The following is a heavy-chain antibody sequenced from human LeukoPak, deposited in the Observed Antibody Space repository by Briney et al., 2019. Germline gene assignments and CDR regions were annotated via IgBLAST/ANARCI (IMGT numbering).Heavy chain of an antibody. Sequence: GGSLRLSCAASGFTFSSYSMNWVRQAPGKGLEWVSAISGSGGSTYYADSVKGRFTISRDNSKNTLYLQMSSLRAEDTAVYYCAKVVNSGSYVDYWGQGTLVTVSS. D-gene: IGHD1-26*01. CDR1: GFTFSSYS. J-gene: IGHJ4*02. CDR2: ISGSGGST. V-gene: IGHV3-23*01. CDR3: AKVVNSGSYVDY.